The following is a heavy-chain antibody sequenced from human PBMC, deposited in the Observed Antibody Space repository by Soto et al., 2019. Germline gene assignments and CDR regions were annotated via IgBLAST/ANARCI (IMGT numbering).Heavy chain of an antibody. CDR1: GFTFSSYA. V-gene: IGHV3-23*01. CDR2: LSGSGSRT. CDR3: AKKADPTMGLDY. Sequence: EVQLLESGGGLVQPGGSLRLSCAASGFTFSSYAMSWVRQPPGKGLEWVSTLSGSGSRTYYTDSVKGRFIISRDNSKNTLYLQMNSLRAEDTAVYYCAKKADPTMGLDYWGQGTLVTVSS. J-gene: IGHJ4*02. D-gene: IGHD6-19*01.